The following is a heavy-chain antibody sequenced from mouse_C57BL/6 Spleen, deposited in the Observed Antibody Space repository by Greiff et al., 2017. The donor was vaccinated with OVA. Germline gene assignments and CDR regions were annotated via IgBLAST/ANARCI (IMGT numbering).Heavy chain of an antibody. Sequence: EVKVVESGGGLVKPGGSLKLSCAASGFTFSSYAMSWVRQTPEKRLEWVATISDGGSYTYYPDNVKGRFTISRDNAKNNLYLQMSHLKSEDTAMYYCAREDSSGYYFDYWGQGTTLTVSS. CDR2: ISDGGSYT. D-gene: IGHD3-2*02. CDR1: GFTFSSYA. V-gene: IGHV5-4*03. CDR3: AREDSSGYYFDY. J-gene: IGHJ2*01.